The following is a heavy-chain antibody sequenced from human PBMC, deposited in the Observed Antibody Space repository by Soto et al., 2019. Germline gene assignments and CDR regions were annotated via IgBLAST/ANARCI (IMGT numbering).Heavy chain of an antibody. CDR3: VRPRPSGENYGMDV. CDR1: GFTFTSSA. V-gene: IGHV1-58*01. D-gene: IGHD3-10*01. Sequence: GASVKVSCKASGFTFTSSAVQWVRQARGQRLEWIGWIVVGSGNTNYAQKFQERVTITRDMSTSTAYMELSSLRAEDTAVYYCVRPRPSGENYGMDVWGQGTTVTVSS. CDR2: IVVGSGNT. J-gene: IGHJ6*02.